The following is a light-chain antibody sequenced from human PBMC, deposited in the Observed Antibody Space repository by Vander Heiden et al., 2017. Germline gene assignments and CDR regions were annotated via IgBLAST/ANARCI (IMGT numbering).Light chain of an antibody. Sequence: QSALTQPASVSGSPGQSMSIPCTGTSSDVGGYNYVSWNQQHPGKAPKLMIYDVSNRPSGVSNRFSGSKSGNTASLTISGLQAEDEADYYCSAYTSSSTLNYVFGTGTKVTVL. CDR1: SSDVGGYNY. J-gene: IGLJ1*01. V-gene: IGLV2-14*03. CDR3: SAYTSSSTLNYV. CDR2: DVS.